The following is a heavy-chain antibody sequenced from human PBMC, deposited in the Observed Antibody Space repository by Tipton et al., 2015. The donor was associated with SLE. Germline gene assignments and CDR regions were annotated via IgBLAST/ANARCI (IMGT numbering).Heavy chain of an antibody. J-gene: IGHJ2*01. CDR1: GGSISSHF. CDR3: ARAPWYPGYFDL. Sequence: TLSLTCTVSGGSISSHFWSWIRQPPGKGLEWIGYIYYSGSTNYNPSLKSRVTISVDTSKNQFSLKLSSMTAADTAVYYCARAPWYPGYFDLWGRGTLVTVSS. D-gene: IGHD2-15*01. CDR2: IYYSGST. V-gene: IGHV4-59*11.